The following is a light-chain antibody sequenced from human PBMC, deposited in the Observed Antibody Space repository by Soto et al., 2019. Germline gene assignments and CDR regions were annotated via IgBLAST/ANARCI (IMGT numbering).Light chain of an antibody. V-gene: IGKV3-15*01. Sequence: ILMTQSPDTLSVSLGQRVTLSRRASQSVDNYLAWYQQRPGQSPRLLIYGASTRATGVPARFSGSGSGTDFTLTISSLQSEDLAVYYCQQYNDWPRTFGPGTKVELK. CDR3: QQYNDWPRT. J-gene: IGKJ1*01. CDR1: QSVDNY. CDR2: GAS.